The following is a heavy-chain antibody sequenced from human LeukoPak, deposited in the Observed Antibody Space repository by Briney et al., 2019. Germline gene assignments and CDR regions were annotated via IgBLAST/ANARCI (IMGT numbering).Heavy chain of an antibody. CDR3: ARGSEIEVASTGYWYFDL. Sequence: GGSLRLSCAASGFTFSRYEMNWVRQAPGKGLEWVSYISISGSTIYYADSVKGRFTISRDNAKNSLYLQMNSLRAEDTAVYYCARGSEIEVASTGYWYFDLWGRGTLVTVSS. V-gene: IGHV3-48*03. CDR1: GFTFSRYE. D-gene: IGHD1-26*01. CDR2: ISISGSTI. J-gene: IGHJ2*01.